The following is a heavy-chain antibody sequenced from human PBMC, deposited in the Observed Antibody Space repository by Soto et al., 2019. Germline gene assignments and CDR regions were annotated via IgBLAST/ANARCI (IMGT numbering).Heavy chain of an antibody. CDR2: ISGSGGST. V-gene: IGHV3-23*01. D-gene: IGHD1-26*01. Sequence: HPGGSLRLSCAASGFTFSSYAMSWVRQAPGKGLEWVSAISGSGGSTYYADSVKGRFTISRDNSKNTLYLQMNSLRAEDTAVYYCAKDSGGIGWFDPWGQGTLVTVSS. J-gene: IGHJ5*02. CDR1: GFTFSSYA. CDR3: AKDSGGIGWFDP.